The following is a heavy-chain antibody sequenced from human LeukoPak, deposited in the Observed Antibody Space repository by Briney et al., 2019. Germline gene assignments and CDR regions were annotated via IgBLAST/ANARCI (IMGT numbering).Heavy chain of an antibody. CDR2: ISAYNGNT. J-gene: IGHJ5*02. Sequence: ASVKVSCKASGYTFTSYGISWVRQAPGQGLEWMGWISAYNGNTNYAQKLQGRVTMTTDTSTSTAYMELRSLRSDDTAVYYCARGSCSSTSCYTGFWNWFDPWGQGTLVTVPS. D-gene: IGHD2-2*02. CDR3: ARGSCSSTSCYTGFWNWFDP. V-gene: IGHV1-18*01. CDR1: GYTFTSYG.